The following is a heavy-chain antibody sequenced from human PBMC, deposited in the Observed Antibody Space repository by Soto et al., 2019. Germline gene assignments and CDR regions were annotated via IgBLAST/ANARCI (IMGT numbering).Heavy chain of an antibody. J-gene: IGHJ4*02. CDR3: ARTYGDCFDY. CDR2: IYYSGST. CDR1: IGSIRSYY. V-gene: IGHV4-59*01. Sequence: SETLSLTCPFSIGSIRSYYLSWMLHPPVKGLEFIGNIYYSGSTNYNPSLKSRVTISVDTSKNQFSLKLSSVTAADTAVYYCARTYGDCFDYWGQGTLVTVSS. D-gene: IGHD4-17*01.